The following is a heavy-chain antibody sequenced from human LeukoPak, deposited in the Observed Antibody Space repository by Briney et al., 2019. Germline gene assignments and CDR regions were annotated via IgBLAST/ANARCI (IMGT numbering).Heavy chain of an antibody. D-gene: IGHD3-22*01. CDR3: ARLLYYYHSSGYYRGGNWFDP. CDR2: ISAYNGNT. CDR1: GYTFTSYG. J-gene: IGHJ5*02. V-gene: IGHV1-18*01. Sequence: ASVKVSCKASGYTFTSYGISWVRQAPGQGLEWMGWISAYNGNTNYAQKLQGRVTMTTDASTSTAYMELRSLRSDDTAVYYCARLLYYYHSSGYYRGGNWFDPWGQGTLVTVSS.